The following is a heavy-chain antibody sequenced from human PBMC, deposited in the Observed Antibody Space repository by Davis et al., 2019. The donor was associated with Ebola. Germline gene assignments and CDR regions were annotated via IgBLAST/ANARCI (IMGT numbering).Heavy chain of an antibody. CDR3: TRGWLRSKFDY. CDR2: TYYYRSKWYI. Sequence: HSQTLSLTRAISVVSVSGNNGAWNWIRQSPSRGLEWLGRTYYYRSKWYIDYAESVRGRIIINPDTSKNQLSLQVNSVTPEDTAVYYCTRGWLRSKFDYWGRGTLVTVSS. CDR1: VVSVSGNNGA. V-gene: IGHV6-1*01. D-gene: IGHD5-12*01. J-gene: IGHJ4*02.